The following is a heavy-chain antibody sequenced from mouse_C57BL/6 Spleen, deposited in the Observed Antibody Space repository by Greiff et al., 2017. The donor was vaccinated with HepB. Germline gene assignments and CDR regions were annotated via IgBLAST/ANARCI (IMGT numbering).Heavy chain of an antibody. D-gene: IGHD2-2*01. CDR1: GYTFTSYW. J-gene: IGHJ2*01. V-gene: IGHV1-55*01. CDR2: IYPGSGST. Sequence: QVQLQQPGAELVKPGASVKMSCKASGYTFTSYWITWVNQRPGQGLEWIGDIYPGSGSTNYNEKFKSKATLTVDTSSSVAYMQLSSLTSEDSAVYYCARKRNGYERVDYWGQSTTLTVSS. CDR3: ARKRNGYERVDY.